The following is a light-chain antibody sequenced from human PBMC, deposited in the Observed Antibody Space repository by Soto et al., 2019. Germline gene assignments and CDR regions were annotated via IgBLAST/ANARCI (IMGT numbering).Light chain of an antibody. Sequence: EIVLTQSPATLPVSPGERATLSCRASQSISSNLAWYQQQPGQAPRLLIYGASTRATDIPARFSGSGSGTEFSLTISRLQSEYFAVYYCQQYNNWPRTFGQGTKVEIK. CDR3: QQYNNWPRT. J-gene: IGKJ1*01. CDR1: QSISSN. CDR2: GAS. V-gene: IGKV3-15*01.